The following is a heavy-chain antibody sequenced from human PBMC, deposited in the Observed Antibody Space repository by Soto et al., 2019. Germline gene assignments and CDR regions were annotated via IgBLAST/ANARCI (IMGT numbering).Heavy chain of an antibody. CDR2: IFYSGST. CDR3: ARVDTSVGATCVSY. J-gene: IGHJ4*02. CDR1: GGSISSGGYY. D-gene: IGHD1-26*01. V-gene: IGHV4-31*03. Sequence: SETLSLTCTVSGGSISSGGYYWSWIRQHPGKGLEWIGYIFYSGSTYYNPSLKSRVTISVDTSKNQFSLKLSSVTAADTAVYYWARVDTSVGATCVSYWGQGTLVTVSS.